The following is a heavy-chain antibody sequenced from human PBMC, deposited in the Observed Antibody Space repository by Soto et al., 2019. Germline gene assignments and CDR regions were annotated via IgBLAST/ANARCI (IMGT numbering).Heavy chain of an antibody. CDR2: IIPICGTA. Sequence: QVQLVQSGAEVKKPGSSVKVSCKASGGTFSSYAISWVRQAPGQGLEWMGGIIPICGTANYAQKFQGRVTITADESTSTAYMELSSLRSEDTVVYYCARDGCSGCSCYSFDYYGMDVWGQGTTVTVSS. CDR3: ARDGCSGCSCYSFDYYGMDV. J-gene: IGHJ6*02. CDR1: GGTFSSYA. V-gene: IGHV1-69*12. D-gene: IGHD2-15*01.